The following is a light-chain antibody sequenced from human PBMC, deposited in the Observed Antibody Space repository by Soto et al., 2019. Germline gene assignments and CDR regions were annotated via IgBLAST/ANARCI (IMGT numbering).Light chain of an antibody. CDR2: EAS. CDR1: QDLSNF. CDR3: QKYKSAPYT. V-gene: IGKV1-27*01. J-gene: IGKJ2*01. Sequence: DIQISQSPSSLSASVGDRVTITCRASQDLSNFLAWYQQKPGRAPDLLVYEASTLQSGVPPRFIGGGSGTHVTLTISSLQPEDAATSYCQKYKSAPYTFGQGTKLEIK.